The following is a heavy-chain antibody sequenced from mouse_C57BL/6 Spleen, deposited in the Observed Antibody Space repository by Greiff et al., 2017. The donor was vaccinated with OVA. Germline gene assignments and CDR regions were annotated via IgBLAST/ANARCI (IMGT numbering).Heavy chain of an antibody. CDR1: GYTFTEYT. CDR2: FYPGSGSI. J-gene: IGHJ1*03. Sequence: VQLQQSGAELVKPGASVKLSCKASGYTFTEYTIHWVKQRSGQGLEWIGWFYPGSGSIKYNEKFKDKATLTADKSSSTVYMELSRLTSEDSAVYFCARHGVYYGSSYGDWYFDVWGTGTTVTVSS. CDR3: ARHGVYYGSSYGDWYFDV. D-gene: IGHD1-1*01. V-gene: IGHV1-62-2*01.